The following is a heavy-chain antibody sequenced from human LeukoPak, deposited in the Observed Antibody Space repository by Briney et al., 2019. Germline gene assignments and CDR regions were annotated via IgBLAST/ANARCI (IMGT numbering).Heavy chain of an antibody. CDR3: ARDRPLYGMDV. Sequence: SETLSLTCTVSGGSISTYYWSWIRQPPGKGLEWIGNIDYSGSTNYNPSLRSRVTISEHTSKNQFSLKLTSVSAADTAVYYCARDRPLYGMDVWGQGTTVTVPS. CDR1: GGSISTYY. V-gene: IGHV4-59*01. J-gene: IGHJ6*02. D-gene: IGHD6-6*01. CDR2: IDYSGST.